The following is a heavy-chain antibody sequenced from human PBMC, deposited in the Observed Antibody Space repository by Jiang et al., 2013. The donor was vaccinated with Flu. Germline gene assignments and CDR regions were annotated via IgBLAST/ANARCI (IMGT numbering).Heavy chain of an antibody. CDR3: AHRPMVRGVIIGGFDY. CDR2: IYWDDDK. Sequence: VGWIRQPPGKALEWLALIYWDDDKRYSPSLKSRLTITKDTSKNQVVLTMTNMDPVDTATYYCAHRPMVRGVIIGGFDYWGQGTLVTVSS. V-gene: IGHV2-5*02. J-gene: IGHJ4*02. D-gene: IGHD3-10*01.